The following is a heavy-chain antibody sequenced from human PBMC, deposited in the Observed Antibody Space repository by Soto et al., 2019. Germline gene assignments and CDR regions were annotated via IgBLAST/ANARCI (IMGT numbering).Heavy chain of an antibody. CDR1: GFTFSSYG. D-gene: IGHD3-3*01. V-gene: IGHV3-30*18. J-gene: IGHJ6*02. Sequence: GGSLRLSCAASGFTFSSYGMHWVRQAPGKGLEWVAVISYDGSNKYYADSVKGRFTISRDNSKNTLYLQMNSLRAEDTAVYYCAKDRNGATSIFGVVIISQAAYYYGMDVWGQGTTVTVSS. CDR2: ISYDGSNK. CDR3: AKDRNGATSIFGVVIISQAAYYYGMDV.